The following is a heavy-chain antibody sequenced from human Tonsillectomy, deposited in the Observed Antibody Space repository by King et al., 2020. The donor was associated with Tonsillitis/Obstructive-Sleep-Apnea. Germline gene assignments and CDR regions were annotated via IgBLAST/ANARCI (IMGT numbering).Heavy chain of an antibody. CDR1: GYSFTAYW. V-gene: IGHV5-51*03. J-gene: IGHJ4*02. D-gene: IGHD3-9*01. CDR2: IYPGDSDT. Sequence: QLVQSGAEVKKPGESLKISCKGSGYSFTAYWIGWVRQMPGKGLEWMAIIYPGDSDTRYSPSFQGHVTISVDQSITTAYLQWSSLKASDTAMYYCARERSGIYYISSCDYWGQGTLGTVSS. CDR3: ARERSGIYYISSCDY.